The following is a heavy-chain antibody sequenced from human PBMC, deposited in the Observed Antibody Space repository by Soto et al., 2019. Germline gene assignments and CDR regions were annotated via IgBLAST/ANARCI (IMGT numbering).Heavy chain of an antibody. J-gene: IGHJ4*02. D-gene: IGHD3-22*01. Sequence: ASVKVSCKVSGYTLTELSMHWVRQAPGKGLEWMGGFDPEDGETIYAQKFQGRVTMTEDTSTDTAHMELSSLRSEDTAVYYCATDPVVVKTFDYWGQGTLVTVSS. CDR1: GYTLTELS. CDR3: ATDPVVVKTFDY. CDR2: FDPEDGET. V-gene: IGHV1-24*01.